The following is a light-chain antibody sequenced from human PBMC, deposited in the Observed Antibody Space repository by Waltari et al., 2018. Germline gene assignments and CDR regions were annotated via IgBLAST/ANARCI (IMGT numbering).Light chain of an antibody. CDR2: QDS. CDR1: NLGAKY. CDR3: QAWDSSTVV. Sequence: SYELTQPPSVSVSPGQTPSITCSGDNLGAKYACWYQQKPGQSPVLVIYQDSKRPSGIPERFSGSNSGNTATLTISGTQAMDEADYYCQAWDSSTVVFGGGTKLTVL. V-gene: IGLV3-1*01. J-gene: IGLJ2*01.